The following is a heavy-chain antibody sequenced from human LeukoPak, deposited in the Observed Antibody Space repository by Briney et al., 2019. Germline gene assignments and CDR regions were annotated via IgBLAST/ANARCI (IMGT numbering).Heavy chain of an antibody. CDR2: ISWNSGSI. CDR1: GFTFDDYA. D-gene: IGHD2-8*02. J-gene: IGHJ3*02. V-gene: IGHV3-9*03. Sequence: GGSLRLSCAASGFTFDDYAMHWVRQAPGKGLEWVSGISWNSGSIGYADSVKGRFTISRDNTKNSLYLQMNSLRADDMALYYCAKDEFVASDFTGAFDIWGQGTMVTVSS. CDR3: AKDEFVASDFTGAFDI.